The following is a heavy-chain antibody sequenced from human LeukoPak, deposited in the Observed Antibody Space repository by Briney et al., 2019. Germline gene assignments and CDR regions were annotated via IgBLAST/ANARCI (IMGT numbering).Heavy chain of an antibody. CDR2: IDPSDSYT. V-gene: IGHV5-10-1*01. D-gene: IGHD6-19*01. Sequence: GESLKISCKGSGYSFTSYWISWVRQMPGKGLEWMGRIDPSDSYTNYSPSFQGHVTISADKSVSTAYLQWSSLKASDTAMYYCARLARIAVAGTLIWGAFHIWGRGTMVTVSS. CDR1: GYSFTSYW. J-gene: IGHJ3*02. CDR3: ARLARIAVAGTLIWGAFHI.